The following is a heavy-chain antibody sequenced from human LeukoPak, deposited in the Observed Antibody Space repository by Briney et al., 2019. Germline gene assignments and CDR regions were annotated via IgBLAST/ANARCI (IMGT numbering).Heavy chain of an antibody. CDR2: VVHSGTT. Sequence: SETLSLTCTVSGYSISSGYYWGWIRQPPGKGLEWIGSVVHSGTTYYNPSLKSRVTISVDTSKNQFSLRLSSVTAADTAVYYCARSTWAGITGTTIWFDPWGPGTLVTVSS. CDR1: GYSISSGYY. D-gene: IGHD1-7*01. J-gene: IGHJ5*02. V-gene: IGHV4-38-2*02. CDR3: ARSTWAGITGTTIWFDP.